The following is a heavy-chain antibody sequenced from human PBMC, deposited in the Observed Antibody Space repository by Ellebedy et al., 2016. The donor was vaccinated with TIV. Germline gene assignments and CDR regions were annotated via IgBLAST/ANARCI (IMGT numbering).Heavy chain of an antibody. J-gene: IGHJ6*02. CDR2: IYYSGST. CDR1: GGSISSYY. V-gene: IGHV4-59*01. D-gene: IGHD1-26*01. CDR3: ARGDSGSYYHYYYGMDV. Sequence: SETLSLTCTVSGGSISSYYWSWIRQPPGKGLEWIGYIYYSGSTNYNPSLKSRVTISVDTSKNQFSLKLSSVTAADTAVYYCARGDSGSYYHYYYGMDVWGQGTTVTVSS.